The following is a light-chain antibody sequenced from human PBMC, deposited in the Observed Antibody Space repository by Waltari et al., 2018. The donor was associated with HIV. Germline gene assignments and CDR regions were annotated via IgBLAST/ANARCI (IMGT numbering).Light chain of an antibody. CDR1: QTVTSDF. J-gene: IGKJ1*01. CDR2: DAS. CDR3: QQYGSSPRT. V-gene: IGKV3D-20*01. Sequence: EIVLTQSPATLSLSPGERATLSCGASQTVTSDFLAWYQQKPGLAPSLLIYDASNRATGIPDRFSGSGSGTDFTLTISRLEPEEFAVYYCQQYGSSPRTFGQGTKVEIK.